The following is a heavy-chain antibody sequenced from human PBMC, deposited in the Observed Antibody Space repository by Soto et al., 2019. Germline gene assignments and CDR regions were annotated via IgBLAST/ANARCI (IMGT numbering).Heavy chain of an antibody. CDR2: IYYSGST. J-gene: IGHJ4*02. CDR1: SGSVSSDNYY. D-gene: IGHD2-2*01. V-gene: IGHV4-61*01. Sequence: SETLSLTCTVSSGSVSSDNYYWSWIRQPPGKTLEWIGYIYYSGSTNNNPSLISRVTMSVDTSRNQFSLKLSSVTAADTAVYYCARLDCVSNSCLFDFWGQGXLVTVSS. CDR3: ARLDCVSNSCLFDF.